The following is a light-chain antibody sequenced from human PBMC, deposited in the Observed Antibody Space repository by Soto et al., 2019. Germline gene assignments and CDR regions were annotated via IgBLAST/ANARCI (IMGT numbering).Light chain of an antibody. CDR3: QQRTTWLS. V-gene: IGKV3-11*01. CDR1: QSVRNF. CDR2: DAT. Sequence: EVVLTQSPATLSLSPGERATLSCRASQSVRNFLAWYQQKPGQAPRLLVYDATNRAAVIPARFSGSGSGTDFSLAISCLEAEDFAVYFCQQRTTWLSFGGGTKVEIK. J-gene: IGKJ4*01.